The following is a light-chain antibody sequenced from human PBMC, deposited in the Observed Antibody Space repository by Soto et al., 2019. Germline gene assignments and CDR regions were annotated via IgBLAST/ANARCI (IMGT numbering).Light chain of an antibody. V-gene: IGLV2-14*01. CDR1: SSDVGGYNY. CDR2: DVN. J-gene: IGLJ1*01. CDR3: SSSTSSGNYV. Sequence: QSVLTQPASVSGSPGQSIAISCSGTSSDVGGYNYVSWYQQHPGKAPKLMIYDVNNRPSGVSNRFSGSKSGNTASLTISGLQAEDEADYYCSSSTSSGNYVFGTGTKVTVL.